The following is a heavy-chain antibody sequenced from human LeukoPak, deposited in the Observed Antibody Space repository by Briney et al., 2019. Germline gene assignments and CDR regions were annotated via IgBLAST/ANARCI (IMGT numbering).Heavy chain of an antibody. CDR1: GFSFDSFA. V-gene: IGHV3-23*01. CDR2: ISGSGGST. Sequence: GGSLRLSCAASGFSFDSFAMTWVRQAPGKGLEWVSGISGSGGSTYYADSVKGRFTISRDNFKNTVHLQMNSLRAEDTAIYYCAKDATPYYWGQGTLVTVSS. D-gene: IGHD1-26*01. CDR3: AKDATPYY. J-gene: IGHJ4*02.